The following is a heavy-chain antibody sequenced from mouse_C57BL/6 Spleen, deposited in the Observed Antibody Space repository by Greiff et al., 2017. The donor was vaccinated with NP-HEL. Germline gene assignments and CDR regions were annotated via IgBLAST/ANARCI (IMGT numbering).Heavy chain of an antibody. D-gene: IGHD3-2*02. CDR2: IYPGDGDT. V-gene: IGHV1-82*01. CDR3: ASTREQLRLRGCFVY. CDR1: GYAFSSSW. Sequence: QVQLQQSGPELVKPGASVKISCKASGYAFSSSWMNWVKQRPGKGLEWIGRIYPGDGDTNYNGKFKGKATLTADKSSRTAYMQLSSLTSEDSGVSFCASTREQLRLRGCFVYRGQETLVTVSA. J-gene: IGHJ3*01.